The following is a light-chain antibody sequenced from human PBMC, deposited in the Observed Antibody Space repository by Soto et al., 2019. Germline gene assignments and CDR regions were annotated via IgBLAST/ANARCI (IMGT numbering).Light chain of an antibody. Sequence: EIVLTQSPGTLSLPPGERATLSCRASQSVSSTSLAWYQQKPGQPPRLLIYGASSRATGIPDRFSGSGSGTDFTLTISSLEAEDFAVYYCQQYGSSPWTFGQGTKVEIK. CDR1: QSVSSTS. V-gene: IGKV3-20*01. CDR2: GAS. J-gene: IGKJ1*01. CDR3: QQYGSSPWT.